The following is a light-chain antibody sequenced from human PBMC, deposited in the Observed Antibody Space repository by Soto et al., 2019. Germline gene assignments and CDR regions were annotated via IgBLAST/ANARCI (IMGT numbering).Light chain of an antibody. CDR2: GSS. Sequence: EIVLTQSPGTLSLSPGERATLSCRASQDVDSNFLAWYQQRPGQAPRLLIYGSSRRANGIPDRFSGSGSGKDFTFTISRVGPEDLAVYFCHQYSSSLTFGGGTQVAVK. V-gene: IGKV3-20*01. CDR3: HQYSSSLT. J-gene: IGKJ4*01. CDR1: QDVDSNF.